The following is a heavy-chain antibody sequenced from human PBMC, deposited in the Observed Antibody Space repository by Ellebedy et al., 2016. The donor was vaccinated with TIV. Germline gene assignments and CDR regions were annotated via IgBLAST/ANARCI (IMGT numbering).Heavy chain of an antibody. CDR3: ASVTFSSLSPFDS. CDR2: IYPNSGDT. D-gene: IGHD6-13*01. J-gene: IGHJ4*02. Sequence: AASVTVSCKASGYTFTSYAMHCVRQAPGQGLEWMGWIYPNSGDTKYAQKFQGRVTMTRDTSITTAYMELNRLTSDDTATYYCASVTFSSLSPFDSWGQGTLVIVSS. V-gene: IGHV1-2*02. CDR1: GYTFTSYA.